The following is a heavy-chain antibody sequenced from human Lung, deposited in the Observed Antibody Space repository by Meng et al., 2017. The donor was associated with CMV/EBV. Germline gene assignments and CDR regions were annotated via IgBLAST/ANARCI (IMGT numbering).Heavy chain of an antibody. CDR2: IRYDGSNP. D-gene: IGHD2-2*01. J-gene: IGHJ6*02. V-gene: IGHV3-30*02. CDR1: GFSFSNYA. Sequence: GGSXRLXXAASGFSFSNYAMHWVRQAPGKGLEWVAFIRYDGSNPYYVDSVKGRFIISRDNSKRTLYLQMNSPRAEDTAVYYCAKDLSYCTTTSCFEGSRFYYAMDVWGQGTXVTVSS. CDR3: AKDLSYCTTTSCFEGSRFYYAMDV.